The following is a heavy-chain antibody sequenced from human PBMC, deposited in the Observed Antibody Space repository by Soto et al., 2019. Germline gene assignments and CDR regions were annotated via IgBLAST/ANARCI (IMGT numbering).Heavy chain of an antibody. CDR3: AKDLRGPGRAYGMDV. CDR2: ISYDGSNK. V-gene: IGHV3-30*18. D-gene: IGHD3-10*01. J-gene: IGHJ6*02. Sequence: GGSLRLACAASGFTFSSYGMHWVRQAPGKGLEWVAVISYDGSNKYYADAVKGRFTISRDNSKNTLYLQMNSLRAEDTAVYYCAKDLRGPGRAYGMDVWGQGTTVTVSS. CDR1: GFTFSSYG.